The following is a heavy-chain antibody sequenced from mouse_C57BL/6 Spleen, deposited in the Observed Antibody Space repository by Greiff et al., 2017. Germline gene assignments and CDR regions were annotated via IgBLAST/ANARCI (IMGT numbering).Heavy chain of an antibody. J-gene: IGHJ2*01. Sequence: EVMLVESGGGLVKPGGSQKLSCAASGFTFSDYGMHWVRQAPEKGLEWVAYISSGSSTIYYADTVKGRFTSSRANAKNTLFLQMTSLRSEDTAMYYCARPYYYGSSYDYWGQGTTLTVSS. CDR3: ARPYYYGSSYDY. CDR2: ISSGSSTI. V-gene: IGHV5-17*01. D-gene: IGHD1-1*01. CDR1: GFTFSDYG.